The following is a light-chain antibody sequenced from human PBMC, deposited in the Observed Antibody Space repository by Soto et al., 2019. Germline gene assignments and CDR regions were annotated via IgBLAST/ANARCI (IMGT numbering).Light chain of an antibody. CDR2: EVS. CDR3: SSYTSSSPYV. V-gene: IGLV2-14*01. CDR1: SSDVGGYNY. J-gene: IGLJ1*01. Sequence: QSVLTQPASVSGSPGQSITISCTGTSSDVGGYNYVSWYQQHPGKAPKLMIYEVSNRPSGVSNRFSGSKSGNTTSLTISGLPAEVEANYYCSSYTSSSPYVFGTGTKLTVL.